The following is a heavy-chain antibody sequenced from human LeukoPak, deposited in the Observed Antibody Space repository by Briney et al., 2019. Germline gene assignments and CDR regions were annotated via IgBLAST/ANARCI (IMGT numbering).Heavy chain of an antibody. CDR2: MYHGGST. CDR1: GGSITTGGHY. Sequence: SQTLSLTCTVSGGSITTGGHYWSWIRQHPGKGLEWIGYMYHGGSTYYNPSLKSRVTISVDTSKNQFSLKLTSVTAADTAVYYCARVSYYGSAGYSKYYFDKWGQGTLVTVSS. J-gene: IGHJ4*02. V-gene: IGHV4-31*03. D-gene: IGHD3-22*01. CDR3: ARVSYYGSAGYSKYYFDK.